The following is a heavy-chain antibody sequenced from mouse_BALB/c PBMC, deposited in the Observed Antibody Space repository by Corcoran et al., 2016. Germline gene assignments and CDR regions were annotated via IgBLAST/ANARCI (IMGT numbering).Heavy chain of an antibody. CDR3: ARERSYPYALDY. Sequence: QIQLVQSGPELKKPGETVKISCKASGYTFTNYGMNWVKQAPGKGLKWMGWINTYTGEPPYADDVKGRFAFSLETSASTAYLQINNLKNEDTATYFWARERSYPYALDYWGQGPSVTVSS. V-gene: IGHV9-3-1*01. CDR2: INTYTGEP. D-gene: IGHD2-12*01. J-gene: IGHJ4*01. CDR1: GYTFTNYG.